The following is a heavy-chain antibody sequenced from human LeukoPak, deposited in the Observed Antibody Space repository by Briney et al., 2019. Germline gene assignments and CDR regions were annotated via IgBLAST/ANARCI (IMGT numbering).Heavy chain of an antibody. V-gene: IGHV4-38-2*01. D-gene: IGHD3-3*01. CDR2: ISHGGSA. J-gene: IGHJ4*02. CDR3: ATSDSGSIFGVVISF. CDR1: GYSISSGYY. Sequence: SETLSLTCAVSGYSISSGYYWGWIRQSPGKGLEWIGSISHGGSAYYTPSLRSRVTISVDTSKNQFFLKLTSATAADTAVYYCATSDSGSIFGVVISFWGQGTLVTVSS.